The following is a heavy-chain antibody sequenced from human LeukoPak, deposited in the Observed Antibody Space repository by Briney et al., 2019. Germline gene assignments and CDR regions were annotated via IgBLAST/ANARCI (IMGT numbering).Heavy chain of an antibody. CDR2: IITNSGAT. CDR1: GYTFSAYY. J-gene: IGHJ4*02. CDR3: ARGGPYHGLDY. D-gene: IGHD1-14*01. Sequence: GASVKVSCKASGYTFSAYYMHWVRQAPGQGLEWMGWIITNSGATNYAQKFQGRVTMTRDTSISTAYMELSSLRSDDTAVYYCARGGPYHGLDYWGQGTLVTVSS. V-gene: IGHV1-2*02.